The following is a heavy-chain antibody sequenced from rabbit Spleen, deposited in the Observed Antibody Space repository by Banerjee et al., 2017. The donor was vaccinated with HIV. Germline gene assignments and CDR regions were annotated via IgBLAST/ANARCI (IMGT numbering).Heavy chain of an antibody. CDR3: ARDTGSSFSSYGMDL. Sequence: QEQLEESGGDLVKPEGSLTLTCTASGFSFSSNYWICWVRQAPGKGLEWIACIDTGSSGFTYSATWAKGRFTCSKTSSTTVTLQMTSLTVADTATYFCARDTGSSFSSYGMDLWGPGTLVTVS. V-gene: IGHV1S45*01. J-gene: IGHJ6*01. CDR2: IDTGSSGFT. CDR1: GFSFSSNYW. D-gene: IGHD8-1*01.